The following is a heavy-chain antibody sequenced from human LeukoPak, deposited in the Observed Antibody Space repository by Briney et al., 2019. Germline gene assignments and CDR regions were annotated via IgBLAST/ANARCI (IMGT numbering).Heavy chain of an antibody. CDR1: GYRFTRSW. V-gene: IGHV5-51*01. J-gene: IGHJ4*02. Sequence: GESLKISCKGSGYRFTRSWIGWVRQMPGKGLEWLGIIYPDDSRTRYSPSFQGQVTMSVDKSISTAYLQWSSLKASGTAMYYCARPSYGASDYWGQGTLVTVSS. CDR2: IYPDDSRT. CDR3: ARPSYGASDY. D-gene: IGHD4-17*01.